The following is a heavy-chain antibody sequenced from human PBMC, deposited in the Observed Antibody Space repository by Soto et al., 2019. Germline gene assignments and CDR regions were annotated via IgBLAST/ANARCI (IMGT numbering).Heavy chain of an antibody. Sequence: EVQLVESGGGLVQPGGSLRLSCAASGFTFSSYSMNWVRQAPGKGLEWVSYISSSTITTIYYADSVKGRFTISRDNAKNSLYLQMNSLRDEDPAVYYCARGVGYCTSTSCYNWFDPWGQGTLVTVSS. CDR3: ARGVGYCTSTSCYNWFDP. CDR1: GFTFSSYS. D-gene: IGHD2-2*01. CDR2: ISSSTITTI. J-gene: IGHJ5*02. V-gene: IGHV3-48*02.